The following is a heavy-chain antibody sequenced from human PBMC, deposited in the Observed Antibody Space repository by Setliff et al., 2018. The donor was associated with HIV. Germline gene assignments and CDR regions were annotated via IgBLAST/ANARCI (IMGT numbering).Heavy chain of an antibody. CDR3: ASPTAIPH. J-gene: IGHJ4*02. V-gene: IGHV1-46*01. D-gene: IGHD2-21*02. CDR1: GYTFSDYD. CDR2: VYPSDGST. Sequence: ASVKVSFKASGYTFSDYDVAWVRQAPGQGLEWMGMVYPSDGSTSYAQKFQGRVTITRDTSASTAYMELSSLRPEDTAVYYCASPTAIPHWGQGTLVTVSS.